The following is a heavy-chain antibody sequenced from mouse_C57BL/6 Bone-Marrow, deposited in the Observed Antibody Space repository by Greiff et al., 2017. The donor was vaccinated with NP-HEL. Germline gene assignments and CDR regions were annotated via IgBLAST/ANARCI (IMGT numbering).Heavy chain of an antibody. D-gene: IGHD2-4*01. CDR1: GYTFTSYW. V-gene: IGHV1-69*01. Sequence: QVQLQQPGAELVMPGASVKLSCKASGYTFTSYWMHWVKQRPGQGLEWIGEIDPSDSYTNYNQKFKGKSTLTLDKSSSTAYMQLSILTSDDSAVYYWSRARMISYAMDYWGQGTSVTVSS. J-gene: IGHJ4*01. CDR3: SRARMISYAMDY. CDR2: IDPSDSYT.